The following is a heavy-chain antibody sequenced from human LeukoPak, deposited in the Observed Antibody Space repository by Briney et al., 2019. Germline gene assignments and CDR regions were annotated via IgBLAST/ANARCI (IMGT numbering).Heavy chain of an antibody. V-gene: IGHV3-30*02. J-gene: IGHJ4*02. Sequence: GGSLRLSCAASGFTFSSIGMHWVRQAPGKGLEWVAFIRYDRNNKYYADSVTGRFTMSRDNSKNTLYVQMNSLRAEDTAVYYCAKGPSNWNDGTNFDYWGQGTLVTVSS. CDR3: AKGPSNWNDGTNFDY. CDR2: IRYDRNNK. CDR1: GFTFSSIG. D-gene: IGHD1-20*01.